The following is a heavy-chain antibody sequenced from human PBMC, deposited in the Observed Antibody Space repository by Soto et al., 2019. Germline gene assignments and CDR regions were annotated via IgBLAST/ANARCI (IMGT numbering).Heavy chain of an antibody. CDR3: AKGDYGEEPAPTAFDI. Sequence: GGSLRLSCAASGFTFSSYAMSWVRQAPGKGLEWVSAISGSGGSTYYADSVKGRFTISRDNSKNTLYLQMNSLRAEDTAVYYCAKGDYGEEPAPTAFDIWGQGTMVTVSS. J-gene: IGHJ3*02. CDR1: GFTFSSYA. CDR2: ISGSGGST. V-gene: IGHV3-23*01. D-gene: IGHD4-17*01.